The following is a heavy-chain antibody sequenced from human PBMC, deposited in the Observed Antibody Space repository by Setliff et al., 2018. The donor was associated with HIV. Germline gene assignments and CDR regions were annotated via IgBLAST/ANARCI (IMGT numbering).Heavy chain of an antibody. D-gene: IGHD2-15*01. Sequence: ASVKVSCKASGYTFTGYYMHWVRQAPGQGLEWMGWINPNSGGTNYAQKFQGRDTMTRDTSISTAYMELSRLRSDDTAVYYCARARGRYCSGGSCFRAEYFQHWGQGTLVTVSS. V-gene: IGHV1-2*02. J-gene: IGHJ1*01. CDR3: ARARGRYCSGGSCFRAEYFQH. CDR1: GYTFTGYY. CDR2: INPNSGGT.